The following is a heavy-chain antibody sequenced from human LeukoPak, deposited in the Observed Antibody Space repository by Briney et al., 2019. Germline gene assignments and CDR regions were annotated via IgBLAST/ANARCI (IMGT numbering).Heavy chain of an antibody. V-gene: IGHV4-34*01. J-gene: IGHJ6*03. D-gene: IGHD3-3*01. CDR3: ARPGGFWSGYYTRGRDYYMDV. CDR2: INHSGST. Sequence: SETLSLTCAVYGGSFSGYYWSWIRQPPGKGLEGIGEINHSGSTNYNPSPKSRGTISVATSKTQFSLMLSSVTVAATAVYYCARPGGFWSGYYTRGRDYYMDVWGKGTTVTVSS. CDR1: GGSFSGYY.